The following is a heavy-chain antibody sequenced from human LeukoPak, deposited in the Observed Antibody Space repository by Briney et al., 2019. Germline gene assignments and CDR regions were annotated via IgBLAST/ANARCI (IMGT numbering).Heavy chain of an antibody. CDR3: ARHYGSGSYYGY. Sequence: SETLSLTCTVSGVSISSYYWSWIRQPPGKGLEWLGYIYYSGSTNYNPSLKTRVTISGDTSKTQFSLKLSSVTAADTAVYYCARHYGSGSYYGYWGQGTLVTASS. J-gene: IGHJ4*02. D-gene: IGHD3-10*01. V-gene: IGHV4-59*01. CDR1: GVSISSYY. CDR2: IYYSGST.